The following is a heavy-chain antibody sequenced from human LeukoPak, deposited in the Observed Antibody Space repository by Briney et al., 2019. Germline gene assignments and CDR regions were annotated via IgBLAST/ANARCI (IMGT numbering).Heavy chain of an antibody. CDR1: GGSFSGYY. Sequence: PSETLSLTCAVYGGSFSGYYWSWIRQPPGKGLEWIGEINHSGSTNYNPSLKSRVTLSVDTSKNQFSLKLSSVTAADTAVYYCARGHYYYYYGMDVWGQGTTVTVSS. V-gene: IGHV4-34*01. CDR3: ARGHYYYYYGMDV. J-gene: IGHJ6*02. CDR2: INHSGST.